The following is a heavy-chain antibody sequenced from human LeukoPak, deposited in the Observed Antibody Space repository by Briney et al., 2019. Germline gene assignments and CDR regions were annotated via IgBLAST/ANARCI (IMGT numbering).Heavy chain of an antibody. D-gene: IGHD3-3*01. Sequence: ASVKVSCKASGYTFTGYYMHWVRQAPGQGLEGMGGIIPILGTANYAQNFQGRVTITADKSTSTAYMELSSLRSEDTAVYYCARVVRGVTVHYYYYMDVWGKGTTVTVSS. CDR2: IIPILGTA. CDR1: GYTFTGYY. CDR3: ARVVRGVTVHYYYYMDV. J-gene: IGHJ6*03. V-gene: IGHV1-69*10.